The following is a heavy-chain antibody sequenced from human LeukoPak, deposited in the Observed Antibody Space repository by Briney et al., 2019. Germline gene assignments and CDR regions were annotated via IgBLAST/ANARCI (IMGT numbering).Heavy chain of an antibody. V-gene: IGHV4-59*08. CDR1: GGSISSYY. CDR3: ARGRRGNYYGSGSLVGNDY. CDR2: IYYSAS. D-gene: IGHD3-10*01. Sequence: SETLSLTCTASGGSISSYYWSWIRQPPGKGLEWIGYIYYSASNYNPSLKSRLTISLDTSNNQFSLKLSSVTAADTAVYYCARGRRGNYYGSGSLVGNDYWGQGTLVTVSS. J-gene: IGHJ4*02.